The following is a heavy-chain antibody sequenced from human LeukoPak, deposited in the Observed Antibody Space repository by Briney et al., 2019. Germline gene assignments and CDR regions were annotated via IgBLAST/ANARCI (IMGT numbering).Heavy chain of an antibody. D-gene: IGHD3-16*01. Sequence: GGSQRLSCAASGFTFSSYSMNWVRQAPGKGLEWVSYISSSSSTIYYADSVKGRFTISRDNAKNSLYLQMNSLRDKDTAVYYCARDGTLPLFDYWGQGTLVTVSS. CDR2: ISSSSSTI. CDR1: GFTFSSYS. V-gene: IGHV3-48*02. J-gene: IGHJ4*02. CDR3: ARDGTLPLFDY.